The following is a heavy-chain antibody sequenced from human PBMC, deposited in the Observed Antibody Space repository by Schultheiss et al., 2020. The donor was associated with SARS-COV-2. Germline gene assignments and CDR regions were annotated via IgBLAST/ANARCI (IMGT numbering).Heavy chain of an antibody. D-gene: IGHD3-22*01. V-gene: IGHV4-39*07. Sequence: SETLSLTCAVYGGSISTSSYYWGWIRQPPGKGLEWIGYIYYSGSTYYNPSLKSRVTISVDTSKNQFSLKLSSVTAADTAVYYCARRASGYNTMGWFDPWGQGTLVTVSS. CDR1: GGSISTSSYY. J-gene: IGHJ5*02. CDR2: IYYSGST. CDR3: ARRASGYNTMGWFDP.